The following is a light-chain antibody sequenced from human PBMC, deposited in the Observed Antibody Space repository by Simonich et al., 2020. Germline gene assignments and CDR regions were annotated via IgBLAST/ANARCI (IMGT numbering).Light chain of an antibody. Sequence: QSALTQPRSVSGSPGQSVTISCTGTSSDVGGYNYVSWYQQHPGKAPTLMIYDVSKRPSGVPDRFSGSKSGNTASLTISGIQAEDEADYYCCSYAGSYTLVFGGGTKLTVL. CDR1: SSDVGGYNY. V-gene: IGLV2-11*01. J-gene: IGLJ3*02. CDR3: CSYAGSYTLV. CDR2: DVS.